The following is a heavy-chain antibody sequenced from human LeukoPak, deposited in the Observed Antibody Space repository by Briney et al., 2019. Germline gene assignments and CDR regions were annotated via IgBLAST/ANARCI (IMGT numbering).Heavy chain of an antibody. Sequence: GGSLRLSCAASGFTVSSNYMSWVRQAPGKGLEWVSVIYSGGSTYYADSVKGRFTISRDNSKNTLYLQMNSLRAEDTAVYYCVRYSSSWYAVDYWGQGTLVTVSS. CDR1: GFTVSSNY. CDR2: IYSGGST. CDR3: VRYSSSWYAVDY. D-gene: IGHD6-13*01. J-gene: IGHJ4*02. V-gene: IGHV3-53*01.